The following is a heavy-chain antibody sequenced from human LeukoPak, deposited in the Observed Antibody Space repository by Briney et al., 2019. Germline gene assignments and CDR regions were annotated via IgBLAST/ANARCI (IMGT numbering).Heavy chain of an antibody. D-gene: IGHD4-17*01. CDR3: AKSPYQPLDYGDYAYFDY. CDR1: GFTFSSYG. CDR2: ISCDGSNK. J-gene: IGHJ4*02. V-gene: IGHV3-30*18. Sequence: GGSLRLSCAASGFTFSSYGMHWVRQAPGKGLEWVAVISCDGSNKYYADSVKGRFTISRDNSKNTLYLQMNSLRAEDTAVYYCAKSPYQPLDYGDYAYFDYWGQGTLVTVSS.